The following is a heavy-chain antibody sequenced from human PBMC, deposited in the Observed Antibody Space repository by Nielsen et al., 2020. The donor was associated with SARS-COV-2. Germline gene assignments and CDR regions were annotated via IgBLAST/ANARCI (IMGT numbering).Heavy chain of an antibody. CDR3: AREGRTKFFDSASYYFGVDV. D-gene: IGHD3-9*01. CDR2: MSYDGTIE. Sequence: GESLKISCAASGFPFNSYVMHWVRQAPGKGLEWVAVMSYDGTIEYYAESVKGRFTISSDTSQKTLYLQLNSLKTEDTALYYCAREGRTKFFDSASYYFGVDVWGQGTTVNVSS. V-gene: IGHV3-30*03. J-gene: IGHJ6*02. CDR1: GFPFNSYV.